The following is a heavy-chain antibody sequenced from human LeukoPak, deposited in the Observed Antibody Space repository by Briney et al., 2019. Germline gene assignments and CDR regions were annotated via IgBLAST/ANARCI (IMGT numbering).Heavy chain of an antibody. CDR2: ISSSSSYI. J-gene: IGHJ6*03. V-gene: IGHV3-21*01. Sequence: GSLRLSCAASGFTFSSYSMNWVRQAPGKGLEWVSSISSSSSYIYYADSVKGRFTISRDNAKNSLYLQMNSLRAEDTAVYYCARVWTGQWPPHYYYMDVWGKGTTVTISS. CDR1: GFTFSSYS. CDR3: ARVWTGQWPPHYYYMDV. D-gene: IGHD6-19*01.